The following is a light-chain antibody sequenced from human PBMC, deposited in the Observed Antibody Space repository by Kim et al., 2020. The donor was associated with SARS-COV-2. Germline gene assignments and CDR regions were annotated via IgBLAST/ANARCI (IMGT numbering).Light chain of an antibody. CDR2: QAS. J-gene: IGKJ2*01. CDR3: QHYIRFPYT. V-gene: IGKV1-5*03. Sequence: SASVGDRFTITCRASQILDTYLAWYQQKPGKAPNLLIYQASNLQIGVPSRFSGSGSGAEFTLTISSLQPDDFATYYCQHYIRFPYTFGQGTKLEI. CDR1: QILDTY.